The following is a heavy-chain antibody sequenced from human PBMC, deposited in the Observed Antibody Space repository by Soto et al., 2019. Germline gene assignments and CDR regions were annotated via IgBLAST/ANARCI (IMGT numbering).Heavy chain of an antibody. CDR2: IYKTGKT. J-gene: IGHJ5*02. CDR3: ARSLSSSYGYFDP. CDR1: AHSIRIGDYY. D-gene: IGHD6-6*01. V-gene: IGHV4-30-4*08. Sequence: SETLSITCVLSAHSIRIGDYYSTWIRQPPGKGLEYIGYIYKTGKTYYNPSLKSRGFMSLDTSKSQFFLRLTSVTAAHTAMYYCARSLSSSYGYFDPWGQGTLVTVSS.